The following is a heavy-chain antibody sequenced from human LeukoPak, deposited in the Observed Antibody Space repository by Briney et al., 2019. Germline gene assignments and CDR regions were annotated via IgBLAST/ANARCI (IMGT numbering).Heavy chain of an antibody. J-gene: IGHJ6*02. Sequence: GRSLRLSCAASGFTFSSYGMHWVRQAPGKGLEWVAVISYDGSNKYYADSVKGRFTISRDNSKNTLYLQMNSLRAEDTAVYYCATEGYNYGYHGMDVWGQGTTVTVSS. CDR3: ATEGYNYGYHGMDV. CDR2: ISYDGSNK. D-gene: IGHD5-18*01. CDR1: GFTFSSYG. V-gene: IGHV3-30*03.